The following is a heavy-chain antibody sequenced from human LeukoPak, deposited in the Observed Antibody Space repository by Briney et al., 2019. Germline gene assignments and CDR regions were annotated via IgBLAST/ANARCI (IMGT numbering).Heavy chain of an antibody. D-gene: IGHD3-10*01. CDR3: ARVSTSGSGNYLTRAFDI. CDR1: GFTFSRYP. CDR2: ISYDGTDK. V-gene: IGHV3-30-3*01. J-gene: IGHJ3*02. Sequence: GGSLRLSCAASGFTFSRYPMHWVRQAPGRGLEWVALISYDGTDKYSADSVKGRFTISRDNSKNTLFLEMNSLRPEDTAVYYCARVSTSGSGNYLTRAFDIWGQGTMVTVSS.